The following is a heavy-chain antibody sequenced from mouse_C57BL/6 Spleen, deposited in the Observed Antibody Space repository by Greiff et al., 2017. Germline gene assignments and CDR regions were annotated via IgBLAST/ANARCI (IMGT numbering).Heavy chain of an antibody. J-gene: IGHJ3*01. CDR2: INPSNGGT. CDR1: GYTFTSYW. Sequence: QVQLQQPGTELVKPGASVKLSCKASGYTFTSYWMHWVKQRHGQGLEWIGNINPSNGGTNYNEKFKSKATLTVDKSSSTAYMQLRSLTSEDSAVYFCARGMDEGNYGTWCAYWGQGTLVTVSA. V-gene: IGHV1-53*01. CDR3: ARGMDEGNYGTWCAY. D-gene: IGHD2-1*01.